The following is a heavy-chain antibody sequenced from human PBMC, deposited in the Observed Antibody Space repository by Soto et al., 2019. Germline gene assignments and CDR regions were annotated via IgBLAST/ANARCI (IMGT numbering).Heavy chain of an antibody. D-gene: IGHD1-26*01. CDR3: ARSGPLYGMDV. CDR2: IYYSGST. J-gene: IGHJ6*02. Sequence: PSETLSLTCTVSGGSISSGDYYWSWIRQPPGKGLEWIGYIYYSGSTYYNPSLKSRVTISVDTSKNQFSLKLSSVTAADTAVYYCARSGPLYGMDVWGQGTTVTVSS. CDR1: GGSISSGDYY. V-gene: IGHV4-30-4*01.